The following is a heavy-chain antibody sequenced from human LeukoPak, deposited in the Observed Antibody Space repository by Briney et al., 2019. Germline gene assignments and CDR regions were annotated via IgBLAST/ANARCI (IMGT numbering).Heavy chain of an antibody. J-gene: IGHJ6*02. CDR3: ARASELGEWLGDLLYV. CDR2: IILFLETT. CDR1: GGTFSSFP. Sequence: ASVKVSCKESGGTFSSFPTSRGRHAPGQGLGWLVNIILFLETTNYTHKFQSRDKITADKSTSTAYLDRRTLRYEDTPIYYCARASELGEWLGDLLYVWGQGTAVSVSS. D-gene: IGHD3-10*01. V-gene: IGHV1-69*08.